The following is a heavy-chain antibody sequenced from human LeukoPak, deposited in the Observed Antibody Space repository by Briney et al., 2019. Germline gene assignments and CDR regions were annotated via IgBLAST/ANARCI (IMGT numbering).Heavy chain of an antibody. CDR2: INPNSGGT. V-gene: IGHV1-2*02. J-gene: IGHJ5*02. CDR3: ARDSGDYGDYYNWFDP. CDR1: GYTFTGYY. Sequence: GASVKVSCKASGYTFTGYYMHWVRQAPGQGLEWMGWINPNSGGTNYAQKFQGRVTMTRDTSISTAYMELSRLRSDDTAVYYCARDSGDYGDYYNWFDPWGQGTLVTVSP. D-gene: IGHD4-17*01.